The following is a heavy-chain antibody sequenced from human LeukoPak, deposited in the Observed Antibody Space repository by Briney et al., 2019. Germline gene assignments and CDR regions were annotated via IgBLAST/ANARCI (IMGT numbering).Heavy chain of an antibody. D-gene: IGHD6-19*01. CDR3: ARDRIAVAGPRKYYYYGMDV. J-gene: IGHJ6*02. V-gene: IGHV4-39*07. Sequence: SETLSLTCTVSGGSISSSSYYWGWIRQPPGKGLEWIGSIYYSGSTYYNPSLKSRVTISVDTSKNQFSLKLSSVTAADTAVYYCARDRIAVAGPRKYYYYGMDVWGQGTTVTVSS. CDR1: GGSISSSSYY. CDR2: IYYSGST.